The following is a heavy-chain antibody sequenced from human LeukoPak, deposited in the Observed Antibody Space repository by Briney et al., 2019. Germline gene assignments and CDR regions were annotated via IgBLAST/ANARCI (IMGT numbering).Heavy chain of an antibody. CDR2: FDPEDGET. D-gene: IGHD1-26*01. J-gene: IGHJ4*02. V-gene: IGHV1-24*01. Sequence: ASVKVSCKVSGYTLTELSMHWVRQAPGKGLEWMGGFDPEDGETIYAQKFQGRVTMTEDTSTDTAYMELSSLRSEDTAVYYCATAPGGIVGAISFDYWGQGTLVTVSS. CDR3: ATAPGGIVGAISFDY. CDR1: GYTLTELS.